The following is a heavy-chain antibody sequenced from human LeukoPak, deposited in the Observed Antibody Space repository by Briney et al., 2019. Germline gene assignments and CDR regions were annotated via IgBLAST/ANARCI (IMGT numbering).Heavy chain of an antibody. Sequence: PGGSLRLSCAASGFTFSDYYMSWIRQAPGKGPEWISYISSSGDTIFYADSVKGRFAISRDNAKNSLYLQLNSLRAEDTAVYYCARVVYCSGGTCHIFAFDIWGQGTKVTVSA. CDR2: ISSSGDTI. D-gene: IGHD2-15*01. J-gene: IGHJ3*02. CDR1: GFTFSDYY. CDR3: ARVVYCSGGTCHIFAFDI. V-gene: IGHV3-11*01.